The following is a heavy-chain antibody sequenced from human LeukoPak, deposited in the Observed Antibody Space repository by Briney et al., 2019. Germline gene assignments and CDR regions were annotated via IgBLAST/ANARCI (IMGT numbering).Heavy chain of an antibody. Sequence: GGSLRLSCAASGFTFSSYAMHWVRQAPGKGLEYVSAISSNGGSTYYANSVKGRFTISRDNAKNSLYLQMNSLRAEDTAVYYCARDYTGGWNDYWGQGTLVTVSS. CDR3: ARDYTGGWNDY. CDR1: GFTFSSYA. V-gene: IGHV3-64*01. D-gene: IGHD7-27*01. J-gene: IGHJ4*02. CDR2: ISSNGGST.